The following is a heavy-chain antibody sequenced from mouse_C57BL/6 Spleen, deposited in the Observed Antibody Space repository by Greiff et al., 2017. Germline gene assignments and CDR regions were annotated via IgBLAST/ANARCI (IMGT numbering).Heavy chain of an antibody. J-gene: IGHJ3*01. CDR3: ARNFPYYYGPGGFAY. CDR2: ISSGSSTI. V-gene: IGHV5-17*01. D-gene: IGHD1-1*01. Sequence: VQLKQSGGGLVKPGGSLKLSCAASGFTFSDYGMHWVRQAPEKGLEWVAYISSGSSTIYYADTVKGRFTISRDNAKNTLFLQMTSLRSEDTAMYYCARNFPYYYGPGGFAYGGQGTLVTVSA. CDR1: GFTFSDYG.